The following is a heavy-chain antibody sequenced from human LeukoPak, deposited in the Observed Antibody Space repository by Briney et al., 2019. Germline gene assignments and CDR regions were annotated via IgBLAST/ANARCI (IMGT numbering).Heavy chain of an antibody. CDR1: GDSDSRSGSY. V-gene: IGHV4-39*01. Sequence: SETLSLTCTIFGDSDSRSGSYWDWLCHPPGKAQGWVGSIYNSGRTYYSPSLKSRVTLSIDMSNNQFSLILSTVTAADTALYFCARRRYYDSSGYLEWGQGTLVTVSS. CDR3: ARRRYYDSSGYLE. D-gene: IGHD3-22*01. J-gene: IGHJ1*01. CDR2: IYNSGRT.